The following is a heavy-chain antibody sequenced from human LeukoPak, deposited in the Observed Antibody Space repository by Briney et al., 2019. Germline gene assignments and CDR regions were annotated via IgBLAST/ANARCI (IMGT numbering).Heavy chain of an antibody. D-gene: IGHD3-10*01. J-gene: IGHJ6*02. CDR1: GFTFSSYW. CDR3: ARVLESMVRGVIISYYYYGMDV. CDR2: INHSGST. V-gene: IGHV4-34*01. Sequence: PGGSLRLSCAASGFTFSSYWMSWVRQPPGKGLEWIGEINHSGSTNYNPSLKSRVTISVDTSKNQFSLKLSSVTAADTAVYYCARVLESMVRGVIISYYYYGMDVWGQGTTVTVSS.